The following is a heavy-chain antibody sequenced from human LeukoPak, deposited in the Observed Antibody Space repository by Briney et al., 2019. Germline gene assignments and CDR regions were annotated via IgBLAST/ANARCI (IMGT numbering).Heavy chain of an antibody. D-gene: IGHD3-10*01. CDR3: ATDKITMVRGVSFDY. Sequence: GASVKVSCTVSGYTLTELSMHWVRQAPGKGLEWMGGFDPEGGETIYAQKFQGRVTMTEDTSTDTAYMELSSLRSEDTAVYYCATDKITMVRGVSFDYWGQGTLVTVSS. V-gene: IGHV1-24*01. J-gene: IGHJ4*02. CDR2: FDPEGGET. CDR1: GYTLTELS.